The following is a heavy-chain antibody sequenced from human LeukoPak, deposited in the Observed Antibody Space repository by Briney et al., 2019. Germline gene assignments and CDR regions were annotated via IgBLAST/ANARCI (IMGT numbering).Heavy chain of an antibody. CDR1: GFTFSSYW. Sequence: GGSLRLSCAASGFTFSSYWMSWVRQAPGKGLEWVANIKQDGSEKYYVDSVKGRFTISRDNAKNSLYLQMNSLRAEDTAVYYCARARRLYYYYGMDVWGQGTTVTVSS. CDR2: IKQDGSEK. CDR3: ARARRLYYYYGMDV. V-gene: IGHV3-7*03. J-gene: IGHJ6*02.